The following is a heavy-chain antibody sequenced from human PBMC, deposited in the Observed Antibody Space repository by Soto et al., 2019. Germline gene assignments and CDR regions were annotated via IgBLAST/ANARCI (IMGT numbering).Heavy chain of an antibody. CDR1: GVTFSSET. D-gene: IGHD3-16*01. CDR3: ATDANEYLWEYYFDF. Sequence: QVQLVQSGADVKKPGSSVKVSCQASGVTFSSETLGWVRQAPGQGLEWVGGIIPLFGTASYAQKFQGRVTITADESTSTVYMELSSLRSDDTAVYFCATDANEYLWEYYFDFWGQGTLVTVSS. J-gene: IGHJ4*02. V-gene: IGHV1-69*01. CDR2: IIPLFGTA.